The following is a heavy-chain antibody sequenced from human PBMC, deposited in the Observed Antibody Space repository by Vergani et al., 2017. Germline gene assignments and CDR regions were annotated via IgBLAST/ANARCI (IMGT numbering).Heavy chain of an antibody. J-gene: IGHJ4*02. CDR3: ATVRPPYSGYDTYFDY. D-gene: IGHD5-12*01. V-gene: IGHV1-24*01. CDR1: GYTFTSYY. CDR2: FDPEDGET. Sequence: QVLLVQSGAEVKKPGASVKVSCKASGYTFTSYYMHWVRQAPGQGLEWMGGFDPEDGETIYAQKFQGRVTMTEDTSTDTAYMELSSLRSEDTAVYYCATVRPPYSGYDTYFDYWGQGTLVTVSS.